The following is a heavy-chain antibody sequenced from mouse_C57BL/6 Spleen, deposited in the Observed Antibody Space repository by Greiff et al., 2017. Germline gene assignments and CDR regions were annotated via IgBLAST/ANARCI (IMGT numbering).Heavy chain of an antibody. D-gene: IGHD1-1*01. Sequence: VQLQQSGPELVKPGASVKISCKASGYAFSSSWMNWVKQRPGKGLEWIGRIYPGDGDTNYNGTFKGKATLTADKSSSTAYMQLSSLTSEDSAVYFCARSGTYYGSSRWYFDVWGTGTTVTVSS. CDR3: ARSGTYYGSSRWYFDV. V-gene: IGHV1-82*01. J-gene: IGHJ1*03. CDR1: GYAFSSSW. CDR2: IYPGDGDT.